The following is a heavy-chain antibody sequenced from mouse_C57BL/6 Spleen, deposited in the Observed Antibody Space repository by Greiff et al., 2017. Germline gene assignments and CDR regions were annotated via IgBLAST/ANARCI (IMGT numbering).Heavy chain of an antibody. V-gene: IGHV1-63*01. J-gene: IGHJ3*01. CDR3: ARADGYWFAY. CDR1: GYTFTNYW. CDR2: IYPGGGYT. Sequence: VQLKQSGAELVRPGTSVKLSCKASGYTFTNYWIGWAKQRPGHGLEWIGDIYPGGGYTNYNEKFKGKATLTADKSSSTAYMQFSSLTSEDSAIYYCARADGYWFAYWGQGTLVTVSA. D-gene: IGHD2-3*01.